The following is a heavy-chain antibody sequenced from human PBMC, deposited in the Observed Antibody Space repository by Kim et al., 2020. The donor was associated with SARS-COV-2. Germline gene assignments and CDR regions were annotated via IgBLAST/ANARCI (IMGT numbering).Heavy chain of an antibody. CDR3: TTDEEGGILWFGGFDI. D-gene: IGHD3-10*01. Sequence: PVKGRFTISRDDSKNTLYLQMNSLKTEDTAVYYCTTDEEGGILWFGGFDIWGQGTMVTVSS. V-gene: IGHV3-15*01. J-gene: IGHJ3*02.